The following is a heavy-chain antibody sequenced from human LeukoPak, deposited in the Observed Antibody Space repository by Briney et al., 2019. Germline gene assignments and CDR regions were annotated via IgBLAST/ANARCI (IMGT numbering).Heavy chain of an antibody. D-gene: IGHD2-15*01. CDR1: GGSISSGGYY. J-gene: IGHJ4*02. Sequence: SETLSLTCTVSGGSISSGGYYWSWIRQHPGKGLEWIGYIYYSGSTYYNPSLKSRVTISVDTSKNQFSLKLSSVTAADTAVYYCARVRTPHKVVVAYRDWGQGTLVTVSS. V-gene: IGHV4-31*03. CDR2: IYYSGST. CDR3: ARVRTPHKVVVAYRD.